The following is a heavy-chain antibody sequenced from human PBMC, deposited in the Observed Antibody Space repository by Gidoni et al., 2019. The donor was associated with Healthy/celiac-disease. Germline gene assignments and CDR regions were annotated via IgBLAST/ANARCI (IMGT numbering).Heavy chain of an antibody. D-gene: IGHD6-13*01. CDR2: ISSSSSYI. CDR3: ARDPMDSSSWFDP. V-gene: IGHV3-21*01. Sequence: EVQLVESGGGLVKPGGSLRLSCAASGFTFSNYSMNWVRQAPGKGLEWVSSISSSSSYIYYADSVKGRFTISRDNAKNSLYLQMNSLRAEDTAVYYCARDPMDSSSWFDPWGQGTLVTVSS. CDR1: GFTFSNYS. J-gene: IGHJ5*02.